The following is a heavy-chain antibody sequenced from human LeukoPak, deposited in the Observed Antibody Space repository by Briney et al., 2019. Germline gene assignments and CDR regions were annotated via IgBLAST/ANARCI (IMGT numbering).Heavy chain of an antibody. Sequence: PGGSLRLSCAASGFTFSSYGMHWVRQAPGKGLEWVAVISYDGSNKYYADSVKGRFTISRDNSKNTLYLQMNSLRAEDTAVYYCARDEYSSGLDYWGQGTLVTVSS. J-gene: IGHJ4*02. V-gene: IGHV3-30*03. CDR2: ISYDGSNK. CDR3: ARDEYSSGLDY. D-gene: IGHD6-19*01. CDR1: GFTFSSYG.